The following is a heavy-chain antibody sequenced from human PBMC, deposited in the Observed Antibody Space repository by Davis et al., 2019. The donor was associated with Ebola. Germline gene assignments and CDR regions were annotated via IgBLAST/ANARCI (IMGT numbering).Heavy chain of an antibody. V-gene: IGHV4-31*03. CDR3: ARDLRYDSSGSDYYFYMDV. Sequence: PSETLSLTCTVSGGSISRGGSYWSWVRQVPGKGLEWIGYIYYSGSTYYKPSLKSRVTISLDTSKNQFSLNLNSVTAADTAVYYCARDLRYDSSGSDYYFYMDVWGKGTTVTVSS. CDR1: GGSISRGGSY. D-gene: IGHD3-22*01. J-gene: IGHJ6*03. CDR2: IYYSGST.